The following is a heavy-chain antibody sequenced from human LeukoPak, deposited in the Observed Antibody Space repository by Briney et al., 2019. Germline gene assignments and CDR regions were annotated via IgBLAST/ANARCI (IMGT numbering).Heavy chain of an antibody. J-gene: IGHJ4*02. CDR1: EFTFSSYS. CDR3: VRLRRNSDSSGYYYYYDY. CDR2: INRGATYI. Sequence: PGGSPRLSCTVSEFTFSSYSMNWVRQAPGKGLEWVASINRGATYIYYADSMKGRFTISRDDAKSSLYLQMNSLRAEDTAVYYCVRLRRNSDSSGYYYYYDYWGQGILVTVSS. V-gene: IGHV3-21*01. D-gene: IGHD3-22*01.